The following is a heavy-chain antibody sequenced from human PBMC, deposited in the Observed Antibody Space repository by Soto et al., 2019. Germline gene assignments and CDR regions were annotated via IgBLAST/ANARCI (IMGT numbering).Heavy chain of an antibody. Sequence: HPGGSLRLSCAASGFTFSGSAMHWVRQASGKGLEWVGRIRSKANSYATAYAASVKGRFTISRDDSKNTAYLQMNSLKTEDTAVYYCTRFGYCSGGSCYHTGDYFDYWGQGTLVTVSS. D-gene: IGHD2-15*01. CDR2: IRSKANSYAT. V-gene: IGHV3-73*01. CDR3: TRFGYCSGGSCYHTGDYFDY. J-gene: IGHJ4*02. CDR1: GFTFSGSA.